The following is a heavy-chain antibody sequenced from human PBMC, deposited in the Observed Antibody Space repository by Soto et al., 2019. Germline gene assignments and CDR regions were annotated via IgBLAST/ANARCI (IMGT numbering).Heavy chain of an antibody. CDR1: GFTFSIYS. J-gene: IGHJ4*02. Sequence: EVQLVESGGGLVQPGGCLRLSCAASGFTFSIYSMNWVRQAPGKGLEWISYISSTGTTIYYADSVKGRFTISRDNDKNSVYLQMNSLTAEDTALYYCARGYYGDYISDYWGQGTLVTVSS. V-gene: IGHV3-48*04. CDR2: ISSTGTTI. CDR3: ARGYYGDYISDY. D-gene: IGHD4-17*01.